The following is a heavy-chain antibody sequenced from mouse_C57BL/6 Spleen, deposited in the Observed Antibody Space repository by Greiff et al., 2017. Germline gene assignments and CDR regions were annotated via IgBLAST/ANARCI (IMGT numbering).Heavy chain of an antibody. J-gene: IGHJ4*01. CDR1: GYAFSSSW. Sequence: QVQLQQSGPELVKPGASVKISCKASGYAFSSSWMNWVKQRPGKGLEWIGRIYPGDGDTNYNGKFKGKATLTADKSSSTAYMQLSSLTSEDSAVYFCVREGAEQGNYYAMDYWGQGTSVTVSS. D-gene: IGHD3-3*01. CDR2: IYPGDGDT. V-gene: IGHV1-82*01. CDR3: VREGAEQGNYYAMDY.